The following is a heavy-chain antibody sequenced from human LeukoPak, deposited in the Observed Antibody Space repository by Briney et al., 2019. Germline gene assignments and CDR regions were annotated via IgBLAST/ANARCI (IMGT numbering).Heavy chain of an antibody. CDR1: GYTFTSYG. J-gene: IGHJ4*02. Sequence: ASVKVSCKASGYTFTSYGISWVRQAPGQGLEWMGWISAYNGNTNYAQKPQGRVTMTTDTSTSTAYMELRSLRSDDTAVYYCARDLTLRLGELWFDYWGQGTLVTVSS. D-gene: IGHD3-16*01. CDR2: ISAYNGNT. CDR3: ARDLTLRLGELWFDY. V-gene: IGHV1-18*01.